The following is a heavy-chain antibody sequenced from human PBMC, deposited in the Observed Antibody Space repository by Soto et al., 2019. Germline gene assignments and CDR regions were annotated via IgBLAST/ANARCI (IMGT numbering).Heavy chain of an antibody. CDR3: ARGPLPGYSSGWYGWFDP. D-gene: IGHD6-19*01. CDR1: GYTFTGYY. V-gene: IGHV1-2*02. Sequence: ASVKVSCKASGYTFTGYYMHWVRQAPGQGLEWMGWINPNSGGTNYAQKFQGRVTMTRDTSISTAYMELSRLRSDDTAVYYCARGPLPGYSSGWYGWFDPWGQGTLVTVS. CDR2: INPNSGGT. J-gene: IGHJ5*02.